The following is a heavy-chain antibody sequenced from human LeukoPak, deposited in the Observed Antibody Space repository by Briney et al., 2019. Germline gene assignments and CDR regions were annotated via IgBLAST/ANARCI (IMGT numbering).Heavy chain of an antibody. CDR1: HSSISSGYY. Sequence: PSETLSLTCTVSHSSISSGYYWGWIRPPPGKGLQWIASIYRSGTSSYNPSPKGRVTISVDTSKNHFSLNLRSVTAANTAMYYCARHRPGGGSNDYFDFWGQGVPVTVSS. CDR3: ARHRPGGGSNDYFDF. D-gene: IGHD3-16*01. V-gene: IGHV4-38-2*02. CDR2: IYRSGTS. J-gene: IGHJ4*02.